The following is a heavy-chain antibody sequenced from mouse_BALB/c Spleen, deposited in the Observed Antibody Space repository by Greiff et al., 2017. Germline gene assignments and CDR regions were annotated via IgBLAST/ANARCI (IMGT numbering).Heavy chain of an antibody. CDR1: GFTFSSYT. CDR2: ISSCGSYT. V-gene: IGHV5-6-4*01. Sequence: DVKLVQSGGGLVKPGGSLKLSCAASGFTFSSYTMSWVRQTPEKRLEWVATISSCGSYTYYPNSVKGRFTISRDNTKNTLYLQLSSLKSEDTAVYYCTRVYGSSHRWYFDDWGEGTTVTVSS. D-gene: IGHD1-1*01. J-gene: IGHJ1*01. CDR3: TRVYGSSHRWYFDD.